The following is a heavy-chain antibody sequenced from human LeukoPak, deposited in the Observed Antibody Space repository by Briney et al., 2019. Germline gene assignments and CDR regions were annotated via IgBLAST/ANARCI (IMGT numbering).Heavy chain of an antibody. D-gene: IGHD3-3*01. Sequence: GGSLRLSCAASGFTFTTYSMNWVRQAPGKGLEGVSYISSSSSSIYYADSVKGRFTISRDNARNSLYLQMNSLRAEDTAVYYCARAYDFWSGYYPTYFDYWGQGTLVTVSS. CDR1: GFTFTTYS. CDR3: ARAYDFWSGYYPTYFDY. CDR2: ISSSSSSI. V-gene: IGHV3-48*01. J-gene: IGHJ4*02.